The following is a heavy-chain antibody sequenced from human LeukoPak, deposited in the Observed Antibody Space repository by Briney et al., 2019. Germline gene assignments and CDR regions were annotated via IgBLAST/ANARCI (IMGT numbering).Heavy chain of an antibody. CDR2: VLYNGIT. CDR1: GGSVSTHY. V-gene: IGHV4-59*02. D-gene: IGHD3-10*01. Sequence: SETLSLTCSISGGSVSTHYWTWIRQPPGKGLEWIGYVLYNGITNYNPSLRGRITISVDTSQNQFSLSLRSVTAADTAVYYCARQGYYYGSGSYPHYYYYYGMDVWGQGTTVTVSS. J-gene: IGHJ6*02. CDR3: ARQGYYYGSGSYPHYYYYYGMDV.